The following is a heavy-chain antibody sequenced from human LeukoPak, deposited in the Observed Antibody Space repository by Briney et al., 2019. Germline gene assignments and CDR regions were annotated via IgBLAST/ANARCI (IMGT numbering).Heavy chain of an antibody. CDR1: AGSFTGYY. CDR2: IDHTGSI. Sequence: SQTLSLACAVNAGSFTGYYWSWIRQPPGKGLEWIGEIDHTGSISYNPFLRSRVTISVDTFKNQFYLNLRSVTAADRAIYYCARGGYGPGSHYRYWGQGTLVT. D-gene: IGHD3-10*01. J-gene: IGHJ4*02. V-gene: IGHV4-34*01. CDR3: ARGGYGPGSHYRY.